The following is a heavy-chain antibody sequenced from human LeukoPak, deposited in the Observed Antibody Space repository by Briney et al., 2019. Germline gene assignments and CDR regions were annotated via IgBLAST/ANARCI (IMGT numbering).Heavy chain of an antibody. J-gene: IGHJ4*02. CDR3: AKRAIDSSGYDYYFDY. Sequence: PGGSLRLSCAASGLTFSIYAMSWVRQAPGKGLEWVSGISGSGTNTYYADSVKGRFTISRDNSKNTVYLQMNRLRAEDTAIYYCAKRAIDSSGYDYYFDYWGQGTLVTVSS. CDR2: ISGSGTNT. CDR1: GLTFSIYA. V-gene: IGHV3-23*01. D-gene: IGHD3-22*01.